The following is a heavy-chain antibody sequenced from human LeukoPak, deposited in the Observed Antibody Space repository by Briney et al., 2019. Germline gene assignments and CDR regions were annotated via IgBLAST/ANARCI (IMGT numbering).Heavy chain of an antibody. Sequence: SETLSLTCAVYGGSFSGYYWSWIRQPPGKGLEWIGEINHSGSTNYNPSLKSRVTISVDTSKNQFSLKLSSVTAADTAVYYCARHAPYSYGYSNWFDPWGQGTLVTVSS. V-gene: IGHV4-34*01. D-gene: IGHD5-18*01. CDR3: ARHAPYSYGYSNWFDP. CDR2: INHSGST. J-gene: IGHJ5*02. CDR1: GGSFSGYY.